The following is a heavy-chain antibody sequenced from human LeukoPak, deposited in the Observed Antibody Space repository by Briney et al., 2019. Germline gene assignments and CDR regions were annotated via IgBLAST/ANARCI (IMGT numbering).Heavy chain of an antibody. CDR3: AKQSAGSAAWYSLHYDF. Sequence: GGSLRLSCAASGFTFSSYAMTWVRQAPGRGLEWVSSVDGGGGGTYYADSVKGRFTISRDNSKDTLYLQMNGLRAEDTAVYFCAKQSAGSAAWYSLHYDFWGQGTLVTVSS. J-gene: IGHJ4*02. D-gene: IGHD6-13*01. CDR1: GFTFSSYA. V-gene: IGHV3-23*01. CDR2: VDGGGGGT.